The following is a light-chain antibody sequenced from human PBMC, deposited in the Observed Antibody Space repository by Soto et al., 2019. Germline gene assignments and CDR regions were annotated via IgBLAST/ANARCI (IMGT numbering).Light chain of an antibody. CDR2: AAS. CDR3: QQSYSTPRT. CDR1: QNINSY. Sequence: DIQMTQSPSSLSVSVGDRVAITCRASQNINSYLNWYQQKPGKAPKLLIFAASSLQSGVPSRFSGSGSATDFTLTISSLQPEDFATYYCQQSYSTPRTFGLGTKVDIK. J-gene: IGKJ1*01. V-gene: IGKV1-39*01.